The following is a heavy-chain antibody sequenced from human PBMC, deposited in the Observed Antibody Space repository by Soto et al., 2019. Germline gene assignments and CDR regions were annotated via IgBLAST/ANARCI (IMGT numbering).Heavy chain of an antibody. Sequence: SETLSLTCTVSGGSISSSSYYWGWIRQPPGKGLEWIGSIYYSGSTYYNPSLKSRVTISVDTSKNQFSLKLSSVTAADTAVYYCARGHSAGLADRAWFDPWGQGTLVTVS. CDR1: GGSISSSSYY. CDR2: IYYSGST. CDR3: ARGHSAGLADRAWFDP. D-gene: IGHD3-3*02. V-gene: IGHV4-39*07. J-gene: IGHJ5*02.